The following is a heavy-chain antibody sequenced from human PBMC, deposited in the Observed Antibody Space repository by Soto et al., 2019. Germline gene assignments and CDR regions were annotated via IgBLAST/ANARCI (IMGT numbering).Heavy chain of an antibody. Sequence: ASVKVSCKASGYTFTSYYIHWVRQAPGQGLEWMGIINPRGGITTYAQKFQGRLTMTGDTSTSTVYVELSSLTSEDTAMYHCASSPAYGSSWYGIPPDLTHGMDVWGQGTTVTV. D-gene: IGHD6-13*01. V-gene: IGHV1-46*01. CDR1: GYTFTSYY. CDR2: INPRGGIT. J-gene: IGHJ6*02. CDR3: ASSPAYGSSWYGIPPDLTHGMDV.